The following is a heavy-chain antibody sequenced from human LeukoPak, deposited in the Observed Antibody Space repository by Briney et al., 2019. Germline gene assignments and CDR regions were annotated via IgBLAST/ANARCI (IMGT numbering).Heavy chain of an antibody. V-gene: IGHV3-9*01. J-gene: IGHJ4*02. D-gene: IGHD6-19*01. CDR1: GFTFDDYA. CDR3: AKDSLFLSDWYNAVFDY. Sequence: PGGSLRLSCAASGFTFDDYAMHWVRQAPGKGLEWVSGIRWNSGSIAYADSVKGRFTVSRDNAKNSLYLQMNSLRAEDTALYYCAKDSLFLSDWYNAVFDYWGQGTLVTVSS. CDR2: IRWNSGSI.